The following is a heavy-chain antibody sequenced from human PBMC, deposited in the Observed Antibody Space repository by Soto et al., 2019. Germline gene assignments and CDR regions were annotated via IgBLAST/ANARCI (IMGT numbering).Heavy chain of an antibody. CDR2: IYYNGNT. CDR3: ARHGPLTNNWNQLNC. V-gene: IGHV4-39*01. Sequence: QLQLQESGPGLVKPSETLSLTCTVSGGSISSSPYYWAWIRQPPGKGLQWIGNIYYNGNTFYNPSLRRRVTSSIDTSKTQFSLGLSSVTASDTAVYYCARHGPLTNNWNQLNCWGQGTLVTVSS. J-gene: IGHJ4*02. CDR1: GGSISSSPYY. D-gene: IGHD1-1*01.